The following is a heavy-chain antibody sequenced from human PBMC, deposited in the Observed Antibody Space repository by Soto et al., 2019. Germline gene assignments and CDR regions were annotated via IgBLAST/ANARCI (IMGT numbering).Heavy chain of an antibody. CDR1: GFTVSSNY. V-gene: IGHV3-53*04. Sequence: EVQLVESGGGLVQPGGSLRLSCAASGFTVSSNYMSWVRQAPGKGLEWVSVIYSGGSTYYADSVKGRFTISRHNSKNTLYLQMNSLRAEDTAVYYCARLYSSSQNWFDPWGQGTLVTVSS. J-gene: IGHJ5*02. D-gene: IGHD6-13*01. CDR2: IYSGGST. CDR3: ARLYSSSQNWFDP.